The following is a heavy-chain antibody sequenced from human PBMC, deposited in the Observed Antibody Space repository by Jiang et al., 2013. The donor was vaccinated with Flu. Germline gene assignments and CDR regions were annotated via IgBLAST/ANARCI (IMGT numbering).Heavy chain of an antibody. D-gene: IGHD1-7*01. V-gene: IGHV3-53*01. CDR1: GFTVSSNY. CDR3: ARAHQDWNYGWKGYYYYYGMDV. J-gene: IGHJ6*02. Sequence: VQLLESGGGLIQPGGSLRLSCAASGFTVSSNYMSWVRQAPGKGLEWVSVIYSGGSTYYADSVKGRFTISRDNSKNTLYLQMNSLRAEDTAVYYCARAHQDWNYGWKGYYYYYGMDVWGQGTTVTVS. CDR2: IYSGGST.